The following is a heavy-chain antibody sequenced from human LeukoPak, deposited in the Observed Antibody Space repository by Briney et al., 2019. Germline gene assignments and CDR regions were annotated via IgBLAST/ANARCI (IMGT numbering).Heavy chain of an antibody. D-gene: IGHD3-10*01. Sequence: SETLSLTCTVSGGSISSYYWSWIRQPPGKGLEWIGYIYYSGSTNYNPSLKSRVTISVDTSKNQFSLKLSSVTAADTAVYYCARDRRIPWFTYGMDVWGQGTTVTVSS. J-gene: IGHJ6*02. V-gene: IGHV4-59*01. CDR2: IYYSGST. CDR3: ARDRRIPWFTYGMDV. CDR1: GGSISSYY.